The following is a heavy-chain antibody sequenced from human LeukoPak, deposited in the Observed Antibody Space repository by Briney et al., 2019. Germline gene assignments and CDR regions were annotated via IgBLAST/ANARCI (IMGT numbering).Heavy chain of an antibody. Sequence: PSETLSLTCTVSGGSLSGYYWSWIRQPPVKGLEWIGEINHSGVTSYKPSLKRRATISVDTSKKQFSLKLSSVTAADTAVYYCARDYDSSGYYPEYFQHWGQGTLVTVSS. D-gene: IGHD3-22*01. CDR1: GGSLSGYY. CDR2: INHSGVT. V-gene: IGHV4-34*01. J-gene: IGHJ1*01. CDR3: ARDYDSSGYYPEYFQH.